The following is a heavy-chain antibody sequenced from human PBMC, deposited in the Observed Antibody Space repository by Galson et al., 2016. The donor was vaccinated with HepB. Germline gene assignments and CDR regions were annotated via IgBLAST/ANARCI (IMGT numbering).Heavy chain of an antibody. Sequence: VKVSCKASGYTFPAYYIHWVRQAPGQGLEWMGWINPNSGDTYYAQKFQGWVTMTRDTSISSAYMDLSRLRSDDTAVYYCARQYSYGYSQEWFESWGQGTLVTGSS. D-gene: IGHD5-18*01. CDR2: INPNSGDT. CDR3: ARQYSYGYSQEWFES. CDR1: GYTFPAYY. J-gene: IGHJ5*01. V-gene: IGHV1-2*04.